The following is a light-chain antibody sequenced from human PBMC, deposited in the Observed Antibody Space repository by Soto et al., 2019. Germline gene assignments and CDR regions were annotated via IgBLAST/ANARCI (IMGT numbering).Light chain of an antibody. CDR3: AAWDDSLSGVA. J-gene: IGLJ2*01. V-gene: IGLV1-47*01. Sequence: QAVVTQPPSASRTPGQRVTISCSGSSSNIGSNFIYWYQQLPGTAPKLLIYRNNERPSGVPDRFSGSKSGPSASLAISGLRSEDEADYHCAAWDDSLSGVAFGGGTQLTVL. CDR2: RNN. CDR1: SSNIGSNF.